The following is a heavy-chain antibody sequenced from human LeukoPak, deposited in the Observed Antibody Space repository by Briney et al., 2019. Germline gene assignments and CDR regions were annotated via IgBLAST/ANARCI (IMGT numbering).Heavy chain of an antibody. Sequence: ASVTVSCKSSGYTFTTYGNTWVRQAPGQGLEWMGWISGYNGNTIYAQEHQGRVTMTTDTSTSTAYMGLRSLRSYDTAVYYCARGDYGGNRDYWRRGTLVTVPS. CDR3: ARGDYGGNRDY. J-gene: IGHJ4*02. D-gene: IGHD4-23*01. V-gene: IGHV1-18*01. CDR2: ISGYNGNT. CDR1: GYTFTTYG.